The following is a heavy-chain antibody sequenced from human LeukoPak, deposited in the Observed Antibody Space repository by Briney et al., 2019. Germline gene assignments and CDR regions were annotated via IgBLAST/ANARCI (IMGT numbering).Heavy chain of an antibody. D-gene: IGHD2-21*01. Sequence: GGSLRLSCAASGFTFSDYYMSWIRQAPGKGLEWVSYISSSGSTIYYADSVKGRFTISRDNAKNSLYLQMNSLRAEDTAVYYCAKDWEAYCGGDCYSAFDHWGQGTLVTVSS. CDR3: AKDWEAYCGGDCYSAFDH. CDR1: GFTFSDYY. CDR2: ISSSGSTI. J-gene: IGHJ4*02. V-gene: IGHV3-11*04.